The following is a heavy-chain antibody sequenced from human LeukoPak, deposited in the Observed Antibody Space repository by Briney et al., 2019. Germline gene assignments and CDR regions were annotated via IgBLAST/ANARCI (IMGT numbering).Heavy chain of an antibody. CDR1: DAGIASGSYC. Sequence: SETLLPTSAVSDAGIASGSYCWGCIRQPAGARPEYIGSNSAGGRTNYNPSLKSRLTISMDTSKNPVSLRLSSVTAADTAVYYCTGGGHDYGGSFDTWGQGILVTVSS. D-gene: IGHD4-23*01. J-gene: IGHJ5*02. CDR2: NSAGGRT. CDR3: TGGGHDYGGSFDT. V-gene: IGHV4-61*02.